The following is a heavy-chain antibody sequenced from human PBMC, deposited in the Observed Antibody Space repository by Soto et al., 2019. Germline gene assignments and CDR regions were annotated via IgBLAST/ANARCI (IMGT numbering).Heavy chain of an antibody. D-gene: IGHD2-15*01. CDR3: ARDWGNCTGGSCYSDYYYYYGMEV. V-gene: IGHV1-18*01. J-gene: IGHJ6*02. Sequence: ASVKVSCKTSGGTLSSYAISWVRQARGQRLEWIGWIVVGSGNTNYAQKFQGRVTMTTDTSTYTAYMELRSLRSDDTAVYYCARDWGNCTGGSCYSDYYYYYGMEVWGQGTTVTVSS. CDR1: GGTLSSYA. CDR2: IVVGSGNT.